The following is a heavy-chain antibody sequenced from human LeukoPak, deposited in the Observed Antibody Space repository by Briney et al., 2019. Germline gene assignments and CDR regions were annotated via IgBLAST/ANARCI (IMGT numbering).Heavy chain of an antibody. CDR1: GFIFSSYD. CDR3: ARIPASWGSSPFFDY. D-gene: IGHD3-16*01. J-gene: IGHJ4*02. V-gene: IGHV3-30*19. Sequence: PGGSLRLSCAASGFIFSSYDMYWVRQAPGKGLEWVAVISYDGSNKYYADSVKGRFTISRDNSKNTLYLQMNSLSAEDTAVYYCARIPASWGSSPFFDYWGQGTLVTVSS. CDR2: ISYDGSNK.